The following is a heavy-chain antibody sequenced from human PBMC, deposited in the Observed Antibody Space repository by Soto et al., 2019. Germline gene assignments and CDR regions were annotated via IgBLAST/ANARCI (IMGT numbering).Heavy chain of an antibody. J-gene: IGHJ4*02. V-gene: IGHV1-8*01. CDR3: VRGWYNEVWGYYFDY. CDR2: MNPNSGKI. CDR1: GYTFTNYD. D-gene: IGHD1-20*01. Sequence: ASVKVSCKASGYTFTNYDINWVRQATGQGLEYMGWMNPNSGKIGYVQKFQGRVTMTSNTVNALFLQMNSLRVEYTAVYYCVRGWYNEVWGYYFDYWGQGTLVTVSS.